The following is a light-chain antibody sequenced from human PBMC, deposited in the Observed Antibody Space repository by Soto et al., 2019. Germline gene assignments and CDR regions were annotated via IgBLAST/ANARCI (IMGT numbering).Light chain of an antibody. CDR1: QNVINN. Sequence: DIVITQAPGTPSVSPGEGATLSFQASQNVINNVAWYQQKPGQAPRLLIYGASTRATGIPDRFSGSGSGTEFTLSISSLQSEDFAVYYCQQYNNWPITFGQGTRLEIK. CDR2: GAS. CDR3: QQYNNWPIT. V-gene: IGKV3-15*01. J-gene: IGKJ5*01.